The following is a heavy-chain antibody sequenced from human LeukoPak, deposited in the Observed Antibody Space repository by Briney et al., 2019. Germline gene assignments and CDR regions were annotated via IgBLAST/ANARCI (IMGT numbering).Heavy chain of an antibody. Sequence: ASVTVSRKASGYTFTSYDIHWVRQATGQGLEWMGWMNPNSGNTGYAQKFQGRVTMTRNTSISTAYMELSSLRSEDTAVYYCARRFSGSASPITYWGQGTLVTVSS. J-gene: IGHJ4*02. CDR2: MNPNSGNT. D-gene: IGHD3-10*01. V-gene: IGHV1-8*01. CDR3: ARRFSGSASPITY. CDR1: GYTFTSYD.